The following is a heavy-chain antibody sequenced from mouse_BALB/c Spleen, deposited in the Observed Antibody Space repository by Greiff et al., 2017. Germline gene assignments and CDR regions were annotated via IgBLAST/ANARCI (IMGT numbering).Heavy chain of an antibody. CDR3: ARGGDYDGDWYFDV. V-gene: IGHV5-6*02. Sequence: DVMLVESGGDLVKPGGSLKLSCAASGFTFSSYGMSWVRQTPDKRLEWVATISSGGSYTYYPDSVKGRFTISRDNAKNTLYLQMSSLKSEDTAMYYCARGGDYDGDWYFDVWGAGTTVTVSS. J-gene: IGHJ1*01. D-gene: IGHD2-4*01. CDR2: ISSGGSYT. CDR1: GFTFSSYG.